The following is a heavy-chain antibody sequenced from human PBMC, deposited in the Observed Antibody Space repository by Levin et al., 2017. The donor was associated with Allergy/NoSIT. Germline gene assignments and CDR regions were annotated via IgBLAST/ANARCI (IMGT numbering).Heavy chain of an antibody. Sequence: GGSLRLSCAASGFTFDDYAMHWVRQAPGKGLEWVSGISWNSGSIGYADSVKGRFTISRDNAKNSLYMQMNSLGAEDTALYYCAKLFTIIVVVIGTFNWFDPWGQGTLVTVSS. D-gene: IGHD3-22*01. CDR3: AKLFTIIVVVIGTFNWFDP. J-gene: IGHJ5*02. V-gene: IGHV3-9*01. CDR2: ISWNSGSI. CDR1: GFTFDDYA.